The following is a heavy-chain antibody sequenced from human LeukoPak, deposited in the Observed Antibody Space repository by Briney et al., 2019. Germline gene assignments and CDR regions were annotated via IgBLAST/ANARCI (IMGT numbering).Heavy chain of an antibody. CDR3: ARARQLGLNWFDP. J-gene: IGHJ5*02. V-gene: IGHV1-2*02. Sequence: ASVKVSCKASGYTFTGYYMHWVRQAPGQGLEWMGWINPNSGGTNYAQKFQGRVTMTRDTSISTAYMELSRLRSDDTAVYYCARARQLGLNWFDPWGQGTLVTASS. CDR1: GYTFTGYY. D-gene: IGHD6-13*01. CDR2: INPNSGGT.